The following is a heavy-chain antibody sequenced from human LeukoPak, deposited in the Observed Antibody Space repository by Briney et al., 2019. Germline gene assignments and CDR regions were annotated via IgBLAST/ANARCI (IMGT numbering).Heavy chain of an antibody. CDR1: GGTISSYY. V-gene: IGHV4-59*01. CDR3: ATGVHGIAAAGDYYFDY. J-gene: IGHJ4*02. D-gene: IGHD6-13*01. Sequence: SETLSLTCTVSGGTISSYYWSWLRQPPGKGLEWIGYIYYRGNTNYDHSLKSRVTISIDTPNNQLSLKLNTVTAADTAVYYCATGVHGIAAAGDYYFDYWGEGTLVTVSS. CDR2: IYYRGNT.